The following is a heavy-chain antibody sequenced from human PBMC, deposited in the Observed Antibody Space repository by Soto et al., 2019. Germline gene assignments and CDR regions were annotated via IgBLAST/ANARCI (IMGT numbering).Heavy chain of an antibody. CDR3: ARVGGSSGWDDAFDI. V-gene: IGHV4-59*01. J-gene: IGHJ3*02. Sequence: PSETLSLTCTVSGGSISSYYWSWIRQPPGKGLEWIGYIYYSGSTNYNPSLKSRVTISVDTSKNQFSLKLSSVTAADTAVYYCARVGGSSGWDDAFDIWGQGTMVTVSS. CDR2: IYYSGST. CDR1: GGSISSYY. D-gene: IGHD6-19*01.